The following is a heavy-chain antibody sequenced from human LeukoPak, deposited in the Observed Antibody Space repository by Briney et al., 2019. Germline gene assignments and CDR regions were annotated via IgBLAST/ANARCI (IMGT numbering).Heavy chain of an antibody. Sequence: PSETLSLTCTVSGYSISSGYYWGWIRQPPGKGLEWIGSIFYSGSTYYNPSLKSRVTISVDTSKNQFSLRLSSVTAADTAVYYCASTIFLGIAAAGPIDAFDIWGQGTMVTVSS. CDR1: GYSISSGYY. D-gene: IGHD6-13*01. CDR3: ASTIFLGIAAAGPIDAFDI. V-gene: IGHV4-38-2*02. CDR2: IFYSGST. J-gene: IGHJ3*02.